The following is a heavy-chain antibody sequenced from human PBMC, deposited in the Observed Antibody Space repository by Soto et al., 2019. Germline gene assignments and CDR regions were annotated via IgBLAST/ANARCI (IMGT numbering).Heavy chain of an antibody. CDR1: GFTFSNYV. Sequence: EVQLLESGGGLVQPGGSLRLSCAASGFTFSNYVLSWVRQAPGKGLEWVSSISVSGGDTYYADSVKGRFTISRDSSNNTLYLQMDILRAEDTAVYYCAKDYSSGWYALDYWGQGTLVTVSS. CDR2: ISVSGGDT. V-gene: IGHV3-23*01. D-gene: IGHD6-19*01. CDR3: AKDYSSGWYALDY. J-gene: IGHJ4*02.